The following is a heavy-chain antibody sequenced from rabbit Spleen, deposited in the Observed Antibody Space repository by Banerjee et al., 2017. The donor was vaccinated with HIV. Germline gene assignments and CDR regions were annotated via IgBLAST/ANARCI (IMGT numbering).Heavy chain of an antibody. Sequence: QEQLVESGGGLVQPEGSLTLTCTASGFSFSSGYMCWVRQAPGKGLEWIGCINTGATTYYASWVNGRFTISKTSLTTVTLQMTSLTAADTATYFCGRRAYTGDGGTFNLWGQGTLVTVS. CDR2: INTGATT. J-gene: IGHJ4*01. CDR1: GFSFSSGY. V-gene: IGHV1S45*01. D-gene: IGHD4-2*01. CDR3: GRRAYTGDGGTFNL.